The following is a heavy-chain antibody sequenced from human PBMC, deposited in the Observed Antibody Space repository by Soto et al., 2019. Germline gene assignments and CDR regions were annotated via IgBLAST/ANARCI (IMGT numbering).Heavy chain of an antibody. J-gene: IGHJ3*02. CDR2: INGDGTTT. D-gene: IGHD2-15*01. V-gene: IGHV3-74*01. CDR1: GFPFGPFY. Sequence: EEQLVESGGGLVQPGESLRLSCAASGFPFGPFYMHWVRQSPGKGLEWVSHINGDGTTTVYADSVKGRFTISRDNAKNPLYLQMTSLRAEDTAVYYCARDRGYPDSFDTWGQGTMVTVSS. CDR3: ARDRGYPDSFDT.